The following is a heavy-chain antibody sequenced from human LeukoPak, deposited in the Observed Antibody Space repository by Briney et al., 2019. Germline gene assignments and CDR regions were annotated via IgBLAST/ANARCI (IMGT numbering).Heavy chain of an antibody. D-gene: IGHD6-13*01. V-gene: IGHV3-48*01. J-gene: IGHJ4*02. CDR1: GFIFSPYA. CDR3: ARGVPRVSDY. CDR2: ISSSSSTI. Sequence: HPGGSLRLSCAASGFIFSPYAMSWVRQAPGKGLEWVSYISSSSSTIYYADSVKGRFTISRDNAKNSLYLQMNSLRAEDTAVYYCARGVPRVSDYWGQGTLVTVSS.